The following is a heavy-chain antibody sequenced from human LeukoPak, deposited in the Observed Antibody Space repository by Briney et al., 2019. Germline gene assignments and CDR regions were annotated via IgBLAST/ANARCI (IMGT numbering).Heavy chain of an antibody. CDR3: ARTYYYDSSGYYNWFDP. V-gene: IGHV1-69*04. CDR2: IIPILGIA. Sequence: SVKVSCKASGGTFRSYAISWVRQAPGQGLEWMGRIIPILGIANYAQKFQGRVTITADKSTSTAYMELSSLRSEDTAVYYCARTYYYDSSGYYNWFDPWGQGTLVTVSS. D-gene: IGHD3-22*01. CDR1: GGTFRSYA. J-gene: IGHJ5*02.